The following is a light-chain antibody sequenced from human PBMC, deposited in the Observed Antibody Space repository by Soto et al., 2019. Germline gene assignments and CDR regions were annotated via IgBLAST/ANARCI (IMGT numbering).Light chain of an antibody. V-gene: IGKV3-15*01. Sequence: EIVMTQSPATLSVSPGETASLSCRASQSVSNNYLAWYQQKPGQAPRLLIHGASTRATGIPARFSGSGSGTEFTLTISSLESEDFAVYYCQQYGSSPFGQGTRLEIK. CDR1: QSVSNN. CDR3: QQYGSSP. CDR2: GAS. J-gene: IGKJ5*01.